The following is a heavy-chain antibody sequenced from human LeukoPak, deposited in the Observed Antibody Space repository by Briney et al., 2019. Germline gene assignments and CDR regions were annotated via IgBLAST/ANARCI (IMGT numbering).Heavy chain of an antibody. V-gene: IGHV1-2*02. CDR2: INPNTGGT. Sequence: ASVKVSCKASGYTFTGSYMHWVRQAPGQGLVWMGWINPNTGGTNYAQQFQGRVTMTRDTSISTAYMELSRLKSDDTAVYYCARQRVAAAGPNWFDPWGQGTLVTVSS. J-gene: IGHJ5*02. CDR1: GYTFTGSY. CDR3: ARQRVAAAGPNWFDP. D-gene: IGHD6-13*01.